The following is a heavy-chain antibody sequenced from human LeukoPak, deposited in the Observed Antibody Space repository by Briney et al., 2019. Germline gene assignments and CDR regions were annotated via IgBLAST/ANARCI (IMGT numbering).Heavy chain of an antibody. CDR1: GFIFSDYS. Sequence: GSLRLSCTASGFIFSDYSMIWVRQAPGKGLEWVSSISSSSTYIYYADSVKGRFTTSRDNAENSLYLQMNSLRAEDTAVYYCARADYSRPYKWFDPWGQGTLVTVSS. J-gene: IGHJ5*02. D-gene: IGHD4-11*01. V-gene: IGHV3-21*01. CDR2: ISSSSTYI. CDR3: ARADYSRPYKWFDP.